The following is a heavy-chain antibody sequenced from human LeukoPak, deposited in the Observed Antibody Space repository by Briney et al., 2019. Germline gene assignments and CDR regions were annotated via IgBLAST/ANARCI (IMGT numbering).Heavy chain of an antibody. CDR3: AIPKGGVVAATGAFDI. CDR2: IIPIFVVA. V-gene: IGHV1-69*13. CDR1: GVTFSSYV. J-gene: IGHJ3*02. D-gene: IGHD2-15*01. Sequence: VKISCKASGVTFSSYVITSVRRAPGHGLEWRGRIIPIFVVAKYAQKFQGRVTITPDESTSTAYMELSSLRSEDTAVYYCAIPKGGVVAATGAFDIWGQGTMVTVSS.